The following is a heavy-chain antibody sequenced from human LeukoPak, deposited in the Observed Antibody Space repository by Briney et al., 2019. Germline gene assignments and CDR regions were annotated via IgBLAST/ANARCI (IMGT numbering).Heavy chain of an antibody. V-gene: IGHV4-30-4*08. CDR1: GGSISSGDYY. D-gene: IGHD6-13*01. CDR3: ARKIAAAGSFDY. CDR2: IYYSGST. J-gene: IGHJ4*02. Sequence: SETLSLTCTVSGGSISSGDYYWSWIRQPPGKGLEWIGYIYYSGSTYYNPSLKSRVTISVDTSKNQFSLKLSSVTATDTAVYYCARKIAAAGSFDYWGQGTLVTVSS.